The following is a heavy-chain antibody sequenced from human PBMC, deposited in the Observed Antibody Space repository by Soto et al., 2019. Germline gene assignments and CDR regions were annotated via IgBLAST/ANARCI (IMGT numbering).Heavy chain of an antibody. Sequence: QLQLQESGPGLVKPSETLSLTCSVSGDSINSDKYYWGWIRQPPGKGLEWIGSISFRGNTYYNPSLQTSVTISLDKSKSQFSLKLNSVTAADSAVYFCARLEGLATISYYFDFWGQGALVTVSS. CDR3: ARLEGLATISYYFDF. CDR2: ISFRGNT. D-gene: IGHD3-9*01. J-gene: IGHJ4*02. CDR1: GDSINSDKYY. V-gene: IGHV4-39*01.